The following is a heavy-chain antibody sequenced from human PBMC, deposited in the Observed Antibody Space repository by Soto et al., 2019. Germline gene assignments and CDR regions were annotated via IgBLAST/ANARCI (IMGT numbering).Heavy chain of an antibody. CDR3: AYLPCSGGSCYWFSFSGMDV. D-gene: IGHD2-15*01. CDR2: IYWDDDK. Sequence: QITLKESGPTLVKPTQTLTLTCTLSGFSLSTSGVGVARIRHPPGKALEWLALIYWDDDKRYRPSLESMLTITKDTSDYQVVLMMTSMDSVDTAPYYCAYLPCSGGSCYWFSFSGMDVWGQGTTVTVSS. J-gene: IGHJ6*02. CDR1: GFSLSTSGVG. V-gene: IGHV2-5*02.